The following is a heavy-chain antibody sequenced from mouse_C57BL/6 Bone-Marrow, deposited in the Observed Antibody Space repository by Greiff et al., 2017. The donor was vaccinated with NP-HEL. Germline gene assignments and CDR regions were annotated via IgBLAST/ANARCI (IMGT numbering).Heavy chain of an antibody. D-gene: IGHD1-1*01. J-gene: IGHJ2*01. CDR1: GFTFSSYA. CDR3: ARGDGNYVDY. Sequence: DVKLVESGGGLVKPGGSLKLSCAASGFTFSSYAMSWVRQTPEKRLEWVATISDGGSYTYYPDNVKGRFTISRDNAKNNLYLQMSHLKSEDTAMYYCARGDGNYVDYWGQGTTLTVSS. V-gene: IGHV5-4*03. CDR2: ISDGGSYT.